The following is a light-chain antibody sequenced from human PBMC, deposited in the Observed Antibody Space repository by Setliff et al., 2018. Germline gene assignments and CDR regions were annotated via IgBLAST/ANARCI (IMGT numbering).Light chain of an antibody. V-gene: IGLV2-14*03. CDR2: SVN. CDR1: SNDVWGHNY. J-gene: IGLJ2*01. Sequence: QSALTQPPSASGSPGQSVTISCTGTSNDVWGHNYVSWYQQHPGKAPQLLIFSVNNRPSQISDRFSASKSGDTASLTISGLQAEDEAVYYCCSYTPTMGVVFGGGTKVTVL. CDR3: CSYTPTMGVV.